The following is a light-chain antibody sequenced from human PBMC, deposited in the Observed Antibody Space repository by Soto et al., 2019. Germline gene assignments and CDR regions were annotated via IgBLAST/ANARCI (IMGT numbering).Light chain of an antibody. CDR2: AAS. CDR3: QQLNSYPLT. J-gene: IGKJ4*01. V-gene: IGKV1-9*01. Sequence: DTQMSQSPSSLSASVGDRVTITCQASQNINNYLNWYQQKPGKAPKLLIYAASTLQSGVPSRFSGSGSGTDFTLTISSLQPEDFATYYCQQLNSYPLTFGGGTKVDI. CDR1: QNINNY.